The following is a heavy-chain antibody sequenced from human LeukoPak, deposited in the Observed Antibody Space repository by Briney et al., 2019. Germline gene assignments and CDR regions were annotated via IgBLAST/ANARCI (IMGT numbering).Heavy chain of an antibody. J-gene: IGHJ5*02. CDR3: ARAGYCSSTSCYAAWFDP. CDR1: GGTFSSYA. D-gene: IGHD2-2*01. Sequence: ASVKVSCKASGGTFSSYAINWVRQATGQGLEWMGWMNPNSGNTGYAQKFQGRVTMTRNTSISTAYMELSSLRSEDTAVYYCARAGYCSSTSCYAAWFDPWGQGTLVTVSS. V-gene: IGHV1-8*02. CDR2: MNPNSGNT.